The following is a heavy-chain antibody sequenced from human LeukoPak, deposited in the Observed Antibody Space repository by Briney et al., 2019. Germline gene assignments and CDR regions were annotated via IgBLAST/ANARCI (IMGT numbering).Heavy chain of an antibody. J-gene: IGHJ3*02. CDR1: GFTFSSYS. D-gene: IGHD3-9*01. CDR2: INHSGST. Sequence: GSLRLSCAASGFTFSSYSMNWVRQPPGKGLEWIGEINHSGSTNYNPSLKSRVTISVDTSKNQFSLKLSSVTAADTAVYYCARLVSDIFSGCDAFDIWGQGTMVTVSS. V-gene: IGHV4-34*01. CDR3: ARLVSDIFSGCDAFDI.